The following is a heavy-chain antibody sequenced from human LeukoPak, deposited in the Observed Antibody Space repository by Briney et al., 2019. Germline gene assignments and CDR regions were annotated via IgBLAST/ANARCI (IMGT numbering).Heavy chain of an antibody. Sequence: QPGGSLRLSCEASGFTFSTYWMSWVRQAPGKGLEWVSSISSSSSTIYYADSVKGRFTISRDNAKNSLYLQMNSLRAEDTAVYYCARGVALAKNFASGYTAWDYWGQGTLVTVSS. CDR3: ARGVALAKNFASGYTAWDY. J-gene: IGHJ4*02. V-gene: IGHV3-48*04. CDR2: ISSSSSTI. CDR1: GFTFSTYW. D-gene: IGHD1-1*01.